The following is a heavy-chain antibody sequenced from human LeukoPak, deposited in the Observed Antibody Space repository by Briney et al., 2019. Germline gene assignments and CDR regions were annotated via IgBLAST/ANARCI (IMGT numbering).Heavy chain of an antibody. CDR3: ARARDTTSGSNWFDP. Sequence: PSETLSLTCTVSGDSISSDDYYWSWIRQPPGKGLEWIGYIYYSGSTYYNVSLKTRVTISIHTSKNQFSLKLSSVTAAGTAVYYCARARDTTSGSNWFDPWGQGTLVTVSS. D-gene: IGHD1-26*01. CDR1: GDSISSDDYY. CDR2: IYYSGST. J-gene: IGHJ5*02. V-gene: IGHV4-30-4*01.